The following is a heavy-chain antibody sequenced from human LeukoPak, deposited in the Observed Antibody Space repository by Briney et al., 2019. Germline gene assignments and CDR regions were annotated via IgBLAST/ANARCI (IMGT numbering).Heavy chain of an antibody. Sequence: PGGPLRLSCAASGFTFSSYGMHWVRQAPGKGLEWVAVISYDGSNKYYADSVKGRFTISRDNSKNTLYLQMNSLRAEDTAVYYCARERWRSFDIWGQGTMVTVSS. J-gene: IGHJ3*02. CDR1: GFTFSSYG. CDR2: ISYDGSNK. V-gene: IGHV3-30*19. D-gene: IGHD4-23*01. CDR3: ARERWRSFDI.